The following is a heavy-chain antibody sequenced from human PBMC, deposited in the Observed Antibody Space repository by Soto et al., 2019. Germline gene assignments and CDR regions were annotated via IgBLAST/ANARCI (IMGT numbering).Heavy chain of an antibody. J-gene: IGHJ6*02. CDR1: GYTFTSYA. D-gene: IGHD3-10*01. V-gene: IGHV1-3*01. CDR2: INAGNGNT. CDR3: ARGTISMVRGVIPQSPMDV. Sequence: QVQLVQSGAEVRKPGASVKVSCKASGYTFTSYAMHWVRQAPGQRLEWMGWINAGNGNTKYSQKFQGRVTIASDTSASTAYMELSSLRSEDTAVYYCARGTISMVRGVIPQSPMDVWGQGTTVTVSS.